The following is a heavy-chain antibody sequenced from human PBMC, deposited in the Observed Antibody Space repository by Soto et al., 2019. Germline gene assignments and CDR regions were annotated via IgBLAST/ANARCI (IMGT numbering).Heavy chain of an antibody. CDR3: AKVYYYGSGSPHFP. V-gene: IGHV3-30*18. D-gene: IGHD3-10*01. CDR1: GFTFSNYG. Sequence: PGGSLRLSCAASGFTFSNYGMHWVRQAPGKGLEWVAVISYDGNNKYYADSVKGRFTISRDSSKNTLYLQMNSLRTDDTAVYYCAKVYYYGSGSPHFPWGQGTLVTVSS. CDR2: ISYDGNNK. J-gene: IGHJ4*02.